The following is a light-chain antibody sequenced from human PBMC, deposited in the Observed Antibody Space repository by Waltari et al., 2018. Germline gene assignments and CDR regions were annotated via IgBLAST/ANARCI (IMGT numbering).Light chain of an antibody. J-gene: IGKJ3*01. CDR3: QHYDNFPLT. Sequence: IVLTKPPPTLSFAPGERATLSSGASRCVSRNYLAWYQQKPGKAPMLLIYDASIRATVIPDRFSGSGSGTDFTFTISRLQPEDFAVYYCQHYDNFPLTFGPGTKLEIK. CDR1: RCVSRNY. CDR2: DAS. V-gene: IGKV3D-20*01.